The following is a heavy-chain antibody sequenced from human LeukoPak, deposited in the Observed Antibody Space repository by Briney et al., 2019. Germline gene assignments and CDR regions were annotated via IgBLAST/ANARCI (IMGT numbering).Heavy chain of an antibody. D-gene: IGHD3-16*01. CDR1: GLTFDDYA. CDR3: EKAPVVGEAYYYYYGMDL. CDR2: NSWCSGSI. J-gene: IGHJ6*02. V-gene: IGHV3-9*01. Sequence: GRSLKVFWAGFGLTFDDYAMHLVRQAAGKGLGVVSGNSWCSGSIGYADSVKGRFTISRDNAKNSLYQQMNRLGAEDTALYYCEKAPVVGEAYYYYYGMDLWGQGTTVSDCS.